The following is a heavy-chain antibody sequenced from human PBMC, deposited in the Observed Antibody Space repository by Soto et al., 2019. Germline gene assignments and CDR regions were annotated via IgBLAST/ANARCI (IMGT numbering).Heavy chain of an antibody. CDR1: GFTFSSYG. V-gene: IGHV3-30*18. J-gene: IGHJ4*02. D-gene: IGHD3-10*01. Sequence: PGGSLRLSCAASGFTFSSYGMHWVRQAPGKGLEWVAVISYDGSNKYYADSVKGRFTISRDNSKNTLYLQMNSLRAEDTAVYYCAKGPGHNDELLWFGEFFDYWGQGTLVTVSS. CDR2: ISYDGSNK. CDR3: AKGPGHNDELLWFGEFFDY.